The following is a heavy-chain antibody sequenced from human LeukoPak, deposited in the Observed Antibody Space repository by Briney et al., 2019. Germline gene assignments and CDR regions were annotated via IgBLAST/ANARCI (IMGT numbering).Heavy chain of an antibody. CDR3: ARESTNGWGYFQH. D-gene: IGHD3-16*01. V-gene: IGHV3-48*04. Sequence: PGGSLRLSCAASGFTFSSYNMNWVRQAPGRGLEWISYISYSSSSIYYEDSVKGRFTISRDNAKNSLYLQMNSLKAEDTAVYYCARESTNGWGYFQHWGQGTLVTVSS. CDR2: ISYSSSSI. J-gene: IGHJ1*01. CDR1: GFTFSSYN.